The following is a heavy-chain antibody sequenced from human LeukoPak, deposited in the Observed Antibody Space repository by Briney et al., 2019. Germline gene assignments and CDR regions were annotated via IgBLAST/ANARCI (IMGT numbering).Heavy chain of an antibody. CDR1: GFTFSSYS. D-gene: IGHD3-10*01. CDR2: ISSSSSYI. CDR3: ARDGELLWFGELLSHYYYYGMDV. V-gene: IGHV3-21*01. J-gene: IGHJ6*02. Sequence: GGSLRPSCAASGFTFSSYSMNWVRQAPGKGLEWVSSISSSSSYIYYADSVKGRFTISRDNAKNSLYLQMNSLRAEDTAVYYCARDGELLWFGELLSHYYYYGMDVWGQGTTVTVSS.